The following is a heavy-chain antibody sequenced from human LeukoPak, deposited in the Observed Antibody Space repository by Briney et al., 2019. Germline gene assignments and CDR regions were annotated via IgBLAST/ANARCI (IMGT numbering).Heavy chain of an antibody. Sequence: GGSLRLSCAPSGFTFSNYAMSWVRQAPGKGLEWVSVIYSGGSTYYADSVKGRFTISRDNSKNTLYLQMNSLRAEDTAVYYCARDGYYYDRSGFDYWGQGTLVTVSS. CDR3: ARDGYYYDRSGFDY. V-gene: IGHV3-66*02. D-gene: IGHD3-22*01. CDR2: IYSGGST. CDR1: GFTFSNYA. J-gene: IGHJ4*02.